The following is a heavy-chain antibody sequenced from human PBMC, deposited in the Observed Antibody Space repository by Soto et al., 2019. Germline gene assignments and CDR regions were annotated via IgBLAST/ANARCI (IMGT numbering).Heavy chain of an antibody. Sequence: QVQLVQSGAEVKKPGASVKVSCKASGYTFTGYYMHWVRQAPGQGLEWMGWINPNSGGTNYAQKCQGRVTMTRDTSISTAYMELSRLRSDDTAVYYCARVLRPNTVWFDPWGQGTLVTVSS. J-gene: IGHJ5*02. V-gene: IGHV1-2*02. CDR1: GYTFTGYY. CDR2: INPNSGGT. D-gene: IGHD4-17*01. CDR3: ARVLRPNTVWFDP.